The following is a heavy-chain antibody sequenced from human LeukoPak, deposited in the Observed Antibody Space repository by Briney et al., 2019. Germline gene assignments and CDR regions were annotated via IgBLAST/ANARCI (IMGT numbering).Heavy chain of an antibody. CDR1: GFTFSSYW. J-gene: IGHJ4*02. V-gene: IGHV3-74*01. CDR2: INSDGSST. Sequence: GGSLRLSCAASGFTFSSYWMHWVRQAPGKGLVWVSRINSDGSSTSYADSVKGRFTISRDNAKNTLYLQMNSLRAEDTAVYYCARYCSDGSCYSEDFDYWGQGILVTVSS. D-gene: IGHD2-15*01. CDR3: ARYCSDGSCYSEDFDY.